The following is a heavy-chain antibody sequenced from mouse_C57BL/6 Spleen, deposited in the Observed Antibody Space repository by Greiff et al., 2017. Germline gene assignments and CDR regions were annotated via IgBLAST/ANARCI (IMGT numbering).Heavy chain of an antibody. CDR2: IYPGDGDT. CDR3: ARGGYYSNPYFDY. CDR1: GYAFSSYW. Sequence: VKLMESGAELVKPGASVKISCKASGYAFSSYWMNWVQQRPGKGLEWIGQIYPGDGDTNYNGKFKGKATLTADKSSSTAYMQLSSLTSEDSAVYFCARGGYYSNPYFDYWGQGTTLTVSS. J-gene: IGHJ2*01. D-gene: IGHD2-5*01. V-gene: IGHV1-80*01.